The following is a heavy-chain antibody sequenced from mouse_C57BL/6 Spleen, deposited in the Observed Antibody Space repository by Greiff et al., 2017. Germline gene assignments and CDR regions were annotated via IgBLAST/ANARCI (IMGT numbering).Heavy chain of an antibody. CDR2: INPRTGGT. Sequence: VQLQQSGPELVKPGASVKLSCKASGYSFTGYYMNWVKQSPEKSLEWIGEINPRTGGTTYNQKFKAKATLTVDKSSSTAYMQLKRLTSEDSAVYYGARKYYYGSGLYYAMDYWGQGTSVTVSS. V-gene: IGHV1-42*01. D-gene: IGHD1-1*01. CDR3: ARKYYYGSGLYYAMDY. CDR1: GYSFTGYY. J-gene: IGHJ4*01.